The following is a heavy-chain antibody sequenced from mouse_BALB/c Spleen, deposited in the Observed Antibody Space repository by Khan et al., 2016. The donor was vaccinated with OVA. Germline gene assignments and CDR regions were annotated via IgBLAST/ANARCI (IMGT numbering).Heavy chain of an antibody. CDR1: VYTFTNYW. J-gene: IGHJ2*01. CDR3: ASIYGNYFDY. D-gene: IGHD1-1*01. Sequence: QVQLQQSGAELARPGASVKLSCKASVYTFTNYWMQWVKQRPGQGLEWIGATYPGDGDTKSTQKFKGKATLTADKSSTTAYMQLSSLASEDSAVYYCASIYGNYFDYWGQGTTLTVSS. V-gene: IGHV1-87*01. CDR2: TYPGDGDT.